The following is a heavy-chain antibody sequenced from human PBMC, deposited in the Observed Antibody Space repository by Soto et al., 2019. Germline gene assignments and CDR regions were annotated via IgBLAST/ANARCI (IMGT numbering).Heavy chain of an antibody. CDR1: GGSISSGDYY. D-gene: IGHD6-13*01. CDR3: ARINIAGTFYYDN. Sequence: PSETLSLTCSVSGGSISSGDYYWRWVRQPPGKGLEWIGYIYYSGSAYYNPSLKTQLAMSVDTSNNHFSLKLSSVTVADTAVYYCARINIAGTFYYDNWGQGXPVTVSS. J-gene: IGHJ4*02. CDR2: IYYSGSA. V-gene: IGHV4-30-4*01.